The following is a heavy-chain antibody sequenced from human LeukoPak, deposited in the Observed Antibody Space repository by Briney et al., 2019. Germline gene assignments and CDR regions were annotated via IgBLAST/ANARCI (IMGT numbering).Heavy chain of an antibody. Sequence: GGSLRLSCAVSGITLSNYGMSWVRQAPGKGLEWVAGIRDNGGKTNYADSVKGRFTISRDNPKNTLYLQMNSLRAEDTAAYFCAKRGVVIRVILVGFHKEANYFDSWGQGALVTVSS. J-gene: IGHJ4*02. D-gene: IGHD3-22*01. CDR2: IRDNGGKT. V-gene: IGHV3-23*01. CDR1: GITLSNYG. CDR3: AKRGVVIRVILVGFHKEANYFDS.